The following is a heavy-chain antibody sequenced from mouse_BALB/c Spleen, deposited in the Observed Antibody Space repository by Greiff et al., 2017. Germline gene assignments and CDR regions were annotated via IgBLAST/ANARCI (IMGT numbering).Heavy chain of an antibody. Sequence: VQLVESGAELVRPGSSVKISCKASGYAFSSYWMNWVKQRPGQGLEWIGQIYPGDGDTNYNGKFKGKATLTADKSSSTAYMQLSSLTSEDSAVYFCARRIYYGYNYYAMDYWGQGTSVTVSS. CDR1: GYAFSSYW. CDR3: ARRIYYGYNYYAMDY. J-gene: IGHJ4*01. V-gene: IGHV1-80*01. CDR2: IYPGDGDT. D-gene: IGHD2-2*01.